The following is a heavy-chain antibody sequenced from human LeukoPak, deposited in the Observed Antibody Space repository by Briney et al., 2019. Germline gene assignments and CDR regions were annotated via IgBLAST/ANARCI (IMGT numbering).Heavy chain of an antibody. CDR1: GYTFTGYY. CDR3: ARNPVTTKYFDY. CDR2: INPSGGST. V-gene: IGHV1-46*01. J-gene: IGHJ4*02. Sequence: ASVKVSCQASGYTFTGYYMHWVRQAPGQGLEWMGIINPSGGSTRYAQKFQGRVTMTRDTSTSTVYMELSSLRSEDTAVYYCARNPVTTKYFDYWGQGTLVTVSS. D-gene: IGHD4-17*01.